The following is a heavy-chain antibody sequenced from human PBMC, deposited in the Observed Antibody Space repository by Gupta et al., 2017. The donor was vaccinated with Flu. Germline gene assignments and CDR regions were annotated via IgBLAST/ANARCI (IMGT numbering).Heavy chain of an antibody. Sequence: EVQLLESGGGLVQPGGSLGLSCAASGFTFSSYAMTWVRQAPGKGLEWVSPSASTGGTYYAASVKGRFTIFRDNSKSTLYLYMHNLRPEDTAVYYCAKGGIGQPGALDYWGQGTLVTVSS. CDR1: GFTFSSYA. J-gene: IGHJ4*02. CDR2: SASTGGT. D-gene: IGHD6-13*01. CDR3: AKGGIGQPGALDY. V-gene: IGHV3-23*01.